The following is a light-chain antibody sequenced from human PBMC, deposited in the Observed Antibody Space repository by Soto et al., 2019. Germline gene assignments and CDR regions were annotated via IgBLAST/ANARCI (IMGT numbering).Light chain of an antibody. J-gene: IGKJ4*01. CDR3: QKYNSVPLT. V-gene: IGKV1-27*01. CDR2: AAS. Sequence: DIQMTQSPSSLSASVGDRVTITCRASQDISNYLAWYQQKSGKVPKLLMYAASTLQSGVPSRFSGSGSGTDFTLTISSLQPEDVATYYCQKYNSVPLTFGGGTKVDTK. CDR1: QDISNY.